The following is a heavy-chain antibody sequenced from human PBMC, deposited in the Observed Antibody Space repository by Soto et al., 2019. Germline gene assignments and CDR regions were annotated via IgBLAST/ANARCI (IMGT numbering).Heavy chain of an antibody. V-gene: IGHV3-30*18. CDR2: ISYDGSDK. Sequence: GGSLRLSCAASGFAFSTYGMHWFRQAPGKGLEWVAVISYDGSDKYYADSVKGRFTISRDSSKNMLYLQMNSLRAEDTAIYYCAKESYYDSSDYNAFDIWGQGTMVTVSS. J-gene: IGHJ3*02. CDR1: GFAFSTYG. CDR3: AKESYYDSSDYNAFDI. D-gene: IGHD3-22*01.